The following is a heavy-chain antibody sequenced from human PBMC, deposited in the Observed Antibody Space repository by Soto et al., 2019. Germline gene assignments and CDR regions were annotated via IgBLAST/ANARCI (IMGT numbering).Heavy chain of an antibody. CDR3: AKEVVATVYYYDGMDV. CDR2: IKQDGSEK. CDR1: GFTFSSYW. D-gene: IGHD5-12*01. J-gene: IGHJ6*02. Sequence: GGSLRLSCAASGFTFSSYWMSWVRQAPGKGLEWVANIKQDGSEKYYVDSVKGRFTISRDNAKNSLYLQMNSLRAEDTAVYYGAKEVVATVYYYDGMDVWGQGTTVTVSS. V-gene: IGHV3-7*01.